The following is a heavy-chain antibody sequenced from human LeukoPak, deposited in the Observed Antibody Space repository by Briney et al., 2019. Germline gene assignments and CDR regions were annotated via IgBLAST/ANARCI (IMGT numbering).Heavy chain of an antibody. Sequence: GSLRLSCAVSGFIVSSDYMSWVRQAPGKGLEWIGYIYYSGSTNYNPSLKSRVTISVDTSKNQFSLKLSSVTAADTAVYYCARSYGVVVIGWYFDLWGRGTLVTVSS. CDR3: ARSYGVVVIGWYFDL. CDR1: GFIVSSDY. CDR2: IYYSGST. J-gene: IGHJ2*01. V-gene: IGHV4-59*02. D-gene: IGHD3-22*01.